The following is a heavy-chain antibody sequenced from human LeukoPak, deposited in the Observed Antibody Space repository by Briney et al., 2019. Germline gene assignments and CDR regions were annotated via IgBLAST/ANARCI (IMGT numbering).Heavy chain of an antibody. CDR3: AREAPMVRGVIITSSYYMDV. CDR2: IYYSGST. D-gene: IGHD3-10*01. CDR1: GGSISSYY. Sequence: SETLSLTCTVSGGSISSYYWSWIRQPPGKGLEWIGYIYYSGSTNYNPSLKSRVTISVDTSKNQFSLKLSSVTAADTAVYYYAREAPMVRGVIITSSYYMDVWGKGTTVTISS. J-gene: IGHJ6*03. V-gene: IGHV4-59*01.